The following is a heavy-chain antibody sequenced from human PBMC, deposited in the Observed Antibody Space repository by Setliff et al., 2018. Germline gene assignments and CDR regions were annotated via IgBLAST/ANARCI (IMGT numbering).Heavy chain of an antibody. CDR2: IYYSGST. CDR1: GGSISSYY. D-gene: IGHD3-3*01. CDR3: ARVSMYYNFWSGYYGERGEYFDY. Sequence: LSLTCTVSGGSISSYYWSWIRQPPGKGLEWIGYIYYSGSTNYNPSLKSRVTISVDTSKNQFSLKLSSVTAAGTAVYYCARVSMYYNFWSGYYGERGEYFDYWGQGTLVTVSS. V-gene: IGHV4-59*01. J-gene: IGHJ4*02.